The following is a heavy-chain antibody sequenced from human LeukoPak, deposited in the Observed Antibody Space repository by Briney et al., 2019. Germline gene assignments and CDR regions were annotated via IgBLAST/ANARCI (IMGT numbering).Heavy chain of an antibody. J-gene: IGHJ4*02. D-gene: IGHD6-13*01. CDR1: GGTFNISA. CDR2: IAPISGTP. Sequence: GASVKVSCKASGGTFNISAISWVRLVPGQGLGWMGGIAPISGTPIYAQRFQGRLTISADRSTSTAYMDLSSLRSEDTAVYYCARGRGHSSMVDYWGQGTLVTVSS. V-gene: IGHV1-69*06. CDR3: ARGRGHSSMVDY.